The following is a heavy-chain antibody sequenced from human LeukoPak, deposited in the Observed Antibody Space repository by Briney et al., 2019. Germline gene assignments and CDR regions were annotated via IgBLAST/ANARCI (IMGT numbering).Heavy chain of an antibody. J-gene: IGHJ3*02. CDR3: AKGRDYGGLRSAFDI. V-gene: IGHV3-23*01. Sequence: GGSPRLSCAASGFTFSSYAMSWVRQAPGKGLEWVSCTSGSGGTTYYADSVKGRFTISRDNSKNTLYLQMNSLGAEDTAVYYCAKGRDYGGLRSAFDIWGQGTMVTVSS. CDR1: GFTFSSYA. D-gene: IGHD4-23*01. CDR2: TSGSGGTT.